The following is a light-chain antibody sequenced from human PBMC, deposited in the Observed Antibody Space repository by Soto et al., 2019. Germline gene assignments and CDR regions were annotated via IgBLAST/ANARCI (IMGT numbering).Light chain of an antibody. V-gene: IGKV3-20*01. J-gene: IGKJ1*01. CDR2: STS. CDR3: QQFVTSWT. Sequence: EFVLTQSPGTLSLSPGERATLSCRTSQSVSSTYLAWYQQKPGQAPRLLIYSTSNRATGIPDRFSGSGSGTDFTLTISRLEPEDFAVYYCQQFVTSWTFGQGTKVAIK. CDR1: QSVSSTY.